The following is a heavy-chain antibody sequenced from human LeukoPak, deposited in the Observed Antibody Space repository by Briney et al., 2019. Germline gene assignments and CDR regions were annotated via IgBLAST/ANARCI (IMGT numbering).Heavy chain of an antibody. V-gene: IGHV4-34*01. CDR1: GGSFSGYY. J-gene: IGHJ4*02. Sequence: SETLSLTCAVYGGSFSGYYWSWIRQPPGKGLEWIGEINHSGSTNYNPSLKSRVTISVDTSKNQFSLKLSSVTAADTAVYYCARGPRYYGSGSYYSSEALGYWGQGTLVTVSP. CDR3: ARGPRYYGSGSYYSSEALGY. CDR2: INHSGST. D-gene: IGHD3-10*01.